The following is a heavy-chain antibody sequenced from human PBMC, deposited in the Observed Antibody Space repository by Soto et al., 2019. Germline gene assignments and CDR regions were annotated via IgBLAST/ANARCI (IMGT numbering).Heavy chain of an antibody. V-gene: IGHV4-61*01. CDR1: GGSVSSGSYY. CDR3: ARASRTGVGGGDY. Sequence: QVQLQESGPGLVKPSETLSLTCTVSGGSVSSGSYYWSWIRQPPGKGLEWIAWVYYSGSTNYNPSPQSRVTISVDTSKNQFPLKLSSVTAADTAVYYCARASRTGVGGGDYWGQGTLVTVS. CDR2: VYYSGST. D-gene: IGHD3-16*01. J-gene: IGHJ4*02.